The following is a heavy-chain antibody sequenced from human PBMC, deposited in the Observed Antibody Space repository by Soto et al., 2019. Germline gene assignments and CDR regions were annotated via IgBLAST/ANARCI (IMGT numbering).Heavy chain of an antibody. V-gene: IGHV4-39*01. CDR3: ARHGITMVRRQKIHYYMDV. CDR2: IYYSGST. D-gene: IGHD3-10*01. Sequence: ETLSLTCTVSGGSISSSSYYWGWIRQPPGKGLEWIGSIYYSGSTYYNPSLKSRVTISVGTSKNQFSLKLSSVTAADTAVYYCARHGITMVRRQKIHYYMDVWGKGTTVTVSS. CDR1: GGSISSSSYY. J-gene: IGHJ6*03.